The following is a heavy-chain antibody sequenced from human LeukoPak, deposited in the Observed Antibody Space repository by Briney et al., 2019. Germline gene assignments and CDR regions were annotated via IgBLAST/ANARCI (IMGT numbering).Heavy chain of an antibody. CDR1: GYTFTGYY. V-gene: IGHV1-2*02. CDR3: ARVRCSGGSCYSGAFDI. J-gene: IGHJ3*02. CDR2: INPNSGGT. Sequence: ASVKVSCKASGYTFTGYYMHWVRQAPGQGLEWMGWINPNSGGTNYAQKFQGRVTMTRDTSISTAYMELSRLRSDDTAVYYCARVRCSGGSCYSGAFDIWGQGTMVTVSS. D-gene: IGHD2-15*01.